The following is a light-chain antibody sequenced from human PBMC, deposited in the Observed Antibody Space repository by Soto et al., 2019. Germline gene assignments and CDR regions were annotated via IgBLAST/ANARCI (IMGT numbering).Light chain of an antibody. J-gene: IGKJ1*01. CDR3: QQNYNTPRT. Sequence: DIQMTQSPSSLSASVGDRVTITCRASQSISTSLNWYQQKPGKAPRFLIYAAAYLQSGVPSRFSGSGSGTEFTLTITRLQPEDFATYYCQQNYNTPRTFGHGTKVDI. V-gene: IGKV1-39*01. CDR1: QSISTS. CDR2: AAA.